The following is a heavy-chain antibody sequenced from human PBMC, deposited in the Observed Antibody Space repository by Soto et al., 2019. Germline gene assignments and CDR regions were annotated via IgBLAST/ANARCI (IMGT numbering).Heavy chain of an antibody. V-gene: IGHV3-48*01. CDR1: GFTFRTYD. Sequence: PGGSLRLSCAASGFTFRTYDMNWVRQAPGKGLEWVSYISTSSRSTHYADSVKGRFTISRDNAKNSLYLQMNSLRAEDTAVYYCAKASTYEYVWGSFRYYFDHWGQGALVTVSS. D-gene: IGHD3-16*02. CDR2: ISTSSRST. J-gene: IGHJ4*02. CDR3: AKASTYEYVWGSFRYYFDH.